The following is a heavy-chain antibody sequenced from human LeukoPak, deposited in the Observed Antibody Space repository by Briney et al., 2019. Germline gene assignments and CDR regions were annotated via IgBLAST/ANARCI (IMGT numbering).Heavy chain of an antibody. J-gene: IGHJ4*02. CDR3: ARRRVPYYFDY. CDR2: ISYDGSNK. Sequence: GGSLRLSCAASGFTFSDFAMNWVRQAPGKGLEWVAVISYDGSNKYYADSVKGRFTISRDNSKNTLYLQMNSLRAEDTAVYYCARRRVPYYFDYWGQGTLVTVSS. CDR1: GFTFSDFA. V-gene: IGHV3-30*19.